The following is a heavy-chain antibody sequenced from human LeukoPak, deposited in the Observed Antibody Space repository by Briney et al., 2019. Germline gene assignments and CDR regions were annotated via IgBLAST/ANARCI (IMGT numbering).Heavy chain of an antibody. J-gene: IGHJ4*02. CDR2: INWNGGST. Sequence: GGSLRLSCEVSGFTFSSYSMNWVRQAPGKGLEWVSGINWNGGSTGYADSVKGRFTISRDNAKNSLYLQMNSLRAEDTALYYCARVTDRGYYGSGSHFDYWGQGTLVTVSS. CDR3: ARVTDRGYYGSGSHFDY. CDR1: GFTFSSYS. V-gene: IGHV3-20*04. D-gene: IGHD3-10*01.